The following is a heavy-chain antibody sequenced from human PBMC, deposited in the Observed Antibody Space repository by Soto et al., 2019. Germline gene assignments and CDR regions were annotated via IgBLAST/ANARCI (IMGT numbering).Heavy chain of an antibody. CDR2: ISYDGSNK. CDR1: GFTFSSYA. D-gene: IGHD3-3*01. J-gene: IGHJ6*02. Sequence: GGSLRLSCAASGFTFSSYAMHWVRQAPGKGLEWVAVISYDGSNKYYADSVKGRFTISRDNSKNTLYLQMNSLRAEDTAVYYCARETYDFWSGSYYYYYGMDVWGQGTTVTVSS. V-gene: IGHV3-30-3*01. CDR3: ARETYDFWSGSYYYYYGMDV.